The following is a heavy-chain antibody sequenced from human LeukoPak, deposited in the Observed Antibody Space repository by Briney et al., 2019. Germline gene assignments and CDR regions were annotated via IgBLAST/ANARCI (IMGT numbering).Heavy chain of an antibody. CDR2: ISCSGGST. V-gene: IGHV3-23*01. Sequence: GGSLRLSCAASGFTFSSYGMSWVRQAPGKGVEWVSAISCSGGSTYYADSVKGRFTIYRHNTQNMLYLKMKSLRAENTAVYYCAKDPIAVAGFYFDYWGQGTLVTVSS. CDR1: GFTFSSYG. CDR3: AKDPIAVAGFYFDY. J-gene: IGHJ4*02. D-gene: IGHD6-19*01.